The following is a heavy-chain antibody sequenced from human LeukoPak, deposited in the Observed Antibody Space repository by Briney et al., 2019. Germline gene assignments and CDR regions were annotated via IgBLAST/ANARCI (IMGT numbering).Heavy chain of an antibody. V-gene: IGHV3-9*01. CDR3: TKDITNYSDLARCFQH. D-gene: IGHD4-17*01. CDR2: ISWNSGNI. CDR1: GFTFNDYA. Sequence: PGGSLRLSCAASGFTFNDYAMHWVRQAPGKGLEWASGISWNSGNIGYADSVKGRFTISRDNAKNSLYLQMNSLRAEDTALYYCTKDITNYSDLARCFQHWGQGTLVTVSS. J-gene: IGHJ1*01.